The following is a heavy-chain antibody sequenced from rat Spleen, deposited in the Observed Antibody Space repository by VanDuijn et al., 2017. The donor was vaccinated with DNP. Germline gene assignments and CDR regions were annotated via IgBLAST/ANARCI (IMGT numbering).Heavy chain of an antibody. CDR1: GFNFNDYW. J-gene: IGHJ3*01. V-gene: IGHV4-2*01. CDR3: VTRGDPYDNWFAY. CDR2: INEDSSII. Sequence: EVKLVESGGGLIQPGRSLKISCAASGFNFNDYWMGWVRQAPGKGLEWIGEINEDSSIINYAPSLKYKISFSRDNAQDTLYLQMNELGSEDTGIYYCVTRGDPYDNWFAYWGHGTLVTVSS. D-gene: IGHD4-2*01.